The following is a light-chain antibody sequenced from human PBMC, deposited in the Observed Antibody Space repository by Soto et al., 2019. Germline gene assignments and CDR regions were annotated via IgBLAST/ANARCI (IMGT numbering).Light chain of an antibody. Sequence: QSVLTQPRSVSGSPGQSVTIYCTGTSSDVGGYNYVSWYQQHPGKAPKLMIYDVSKRPSGVPDRFSGSKSGNTASLTIAGLQAEDEADYYCCSYAGSYGVVFGAGTKLTVL. V-gene: IGLV2-11*01. CDR1: SSDVGGYNY. J-gene: IGLJ2*01. CDR3: CSYAGSYGVV. CDR2: DVS.